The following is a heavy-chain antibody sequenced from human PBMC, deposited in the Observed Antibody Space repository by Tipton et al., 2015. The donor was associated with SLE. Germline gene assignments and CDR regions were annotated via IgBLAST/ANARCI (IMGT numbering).Heavy chain of an antibody. CDR2: ISGTSSMI. V-gene: IGHV3-48*01. CDR3: ARSRGATVTPYDAFDI. J-gene: IGHJ3*02. CDR1: GFTFNIYS. D-gene: IGHD4-17*01. Sequence: SLRLSCAASGFTFNIYSMNWVRQAPGKGLEWLAFISGTSSMIFYADSVKGRFTISRDNAKNSLYLQMNSLKADDTAVYYCARSRGATVTPYDAFDIWGQGTMVTVSS.